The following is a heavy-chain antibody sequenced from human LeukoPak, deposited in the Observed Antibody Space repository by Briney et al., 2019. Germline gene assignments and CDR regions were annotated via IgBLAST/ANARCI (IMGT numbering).Heavy chain of an antibody. CDR2: IYYSGST. D-gene: IGHD2-2*01. Sequence: SETLSLNCTVSGGSISSYYWSWIRQPPGKGLEWIGYIYYSGSTNYNPSLKSRVTISVDTSKNQFALKLSSVTAADTAVYYRARDGEYCNSTSCHNWFDPWGQGTLVTVSS. CDR1: GGSISSYY. J-gene: IGHJ5*02. V-gene: IGHV4-59*01. CDR3: ARDGEYCNSTSCHNWFDP.